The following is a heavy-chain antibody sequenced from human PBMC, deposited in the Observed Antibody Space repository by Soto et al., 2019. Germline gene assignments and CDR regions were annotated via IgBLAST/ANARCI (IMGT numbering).Heavy chain of an antibody. Sequence: QVQLVESGGGVVQPGRSLRLSCAASGFTFSSYGMHWVRQAPGKGLERVAVIWYDGSNKYYADSVKGRFTISRDNSKNTLYLQMNSLRAEDTAVYYCARDSPCSGGSCPDYWGQGTLVTVSS. CDR1: GFTFSSYG. CDR3: ARDSPCSGGSCPDY. V-gene: IGHV3-33*01. D-gene: IGHD2-15*01. J-gene: IGHJ4*02. CDR2: IWYDGSNK.